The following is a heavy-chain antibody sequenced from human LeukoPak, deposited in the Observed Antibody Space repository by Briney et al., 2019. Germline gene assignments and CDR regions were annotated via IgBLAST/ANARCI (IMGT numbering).Heavy chain of an antibody. V-gene: IGHV3-23*01. CDR1: GFTFSSYG. CDR3: AKRMLQNSGYDWGDAFDI. CDR2: ISGSGGST. J-gene: IGHJ3*02. D-gene: IGHD5-12*01. Sequence: GGSLRLSCAASGFTFSSYGMSWVRQAPGKGLEWVSAISGSGGSTYYADSVKGRFTISRDNSKNTLYLQMNSLRAEDTAVYYCAKRMLQNSGYDWGDAFDIWGQGTMVTVSS.